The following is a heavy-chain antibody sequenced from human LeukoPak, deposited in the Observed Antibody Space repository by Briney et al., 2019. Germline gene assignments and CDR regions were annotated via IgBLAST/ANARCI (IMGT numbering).Heavy chain of an antibody. CDR2: IYYSGST. CDR1: GGSFSSGTYY. CDR3: ARKAHGAWFDP. D-gene: IGHD3-10*01. V-gene: IGHV4-61*01. J-gene: IGHJ5*02. Sequence: SETLSLTCTVSGGSFSSGTYYWSWIRQPPGKGLEWIGYIYYSGSTNYNPSLKSRVTISVDTSKNQFSLKLSSVTAADTAVYYCARKAHGAWFDPWGQGTLVTVSS.